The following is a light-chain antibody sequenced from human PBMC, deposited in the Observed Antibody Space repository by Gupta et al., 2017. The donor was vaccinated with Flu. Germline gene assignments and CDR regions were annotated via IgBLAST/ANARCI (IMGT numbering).Light chain of an antibody. CDR1: NLARKY. CDR3: QAWDGSTAV. CDR2: QDT. J-gene: IGLJ2*01. Sequence: SYELTQSPSVSVSPGQTASITCSGDNLARKYVCWYQQKPGQSPLLVIYQDTKWPSGIPERFSGSKSGNTATLTIGGTQAMDEADYYCQAWDGSTAVFGGGTKLTVL. V-gene: IGLV3-1*01.